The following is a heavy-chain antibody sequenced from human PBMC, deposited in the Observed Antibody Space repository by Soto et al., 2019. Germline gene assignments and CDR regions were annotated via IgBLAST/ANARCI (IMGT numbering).Heavy chain of an antibody. CDR3: ARDNIFGILYGGMDV. D-gene: IGHD2-8*01. Sequence: QVQLQESGPGLVKPSQTLSLTCTVSGGSISSGDYYWSWIRQPPGKGLEWIGYIYYSGSTYYNPSLKSRVTIAVDTSKNQFSLKLISVTAADTDVYYCARDNIFGILYGGMDVWGQGTTVTVSS. V-gene: IGHV4-30-4*01. CDR1: GGSISSGDYY. CDR2: IYYSGST. J-gene: IGHJ6*02.